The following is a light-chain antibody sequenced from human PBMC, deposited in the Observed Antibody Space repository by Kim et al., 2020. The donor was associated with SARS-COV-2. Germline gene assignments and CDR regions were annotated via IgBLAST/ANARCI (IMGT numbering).Light chain of an antibody. CDR2: RNN. CDR1: SSNIRSNY. CDR3: AAWDDSLSGRV. Sequence: GQTVAISCSRRSSNIRSNYVYSYQQLPGPAPKLLIYRNNQRPSGVPDRFSGSKSGTSASLAISGLRSEAEADYYCAAWDDSLSGRVFGGGTKLTFL. V-gene: IGLV1-47*01. J-gene: IGLJ3*02.